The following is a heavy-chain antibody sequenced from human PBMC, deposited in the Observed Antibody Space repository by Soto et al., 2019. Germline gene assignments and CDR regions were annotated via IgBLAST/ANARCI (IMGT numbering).Heavy chain of an antibody. J-gene: IGHJ6*02. D-gene: IGHD3-3*02. CDR1: GYTFTSYA. V-gene: IGHV1-3*01. CDR2: INAGNGNT. Sequence: ASVKVSCKASGYTFTSYAMHWVRQAPGQRLEWMGWINAGNGNTKYSQKFQGRVTITRDTSASTAYMELSSLRSEDTAVYYCARDQHFWSGYYYYYYGMDVWGQGTTVTVSS. CDR3: ARDQHFWSGYYYYYYGMDV.